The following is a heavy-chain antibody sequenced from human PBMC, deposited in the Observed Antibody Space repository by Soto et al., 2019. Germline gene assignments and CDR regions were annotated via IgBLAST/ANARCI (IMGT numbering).Heavy chain of an antibody. D-gene: IGHD6-25*01. CDR2: MNPNSGNT. V-gene: IGHV1-8*01. Sequence: ASVKVSCKASGYTFTSYDINWVRQATGQGLEWMGWMNPNSGNTGYAQKFQGRVTMTRNTSISTAYMELSSLRSEDTAVYYCARGQRSGYNLDYWGLGTLVTVSS. J-gene: IGHJ4*02. CDR3: ARGQRSGYNLDY. CDR1: GYTFTSYD.